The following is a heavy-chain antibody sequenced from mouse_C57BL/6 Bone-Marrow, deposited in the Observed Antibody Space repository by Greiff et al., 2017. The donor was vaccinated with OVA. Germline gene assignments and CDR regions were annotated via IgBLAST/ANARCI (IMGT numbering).Heavy chain of an antibody. CDR2: INPNYGTT. D-gene: IGHD2-10*01. Sequence: EVQLQQSGPELVQPGASVQISCKASGYSFTDYTMNWVKQSNGKSLEWIGVINPNYGTTSYNQKFKGKATLTVDQSSSTAYMQLNSLTSEDSAVYYCARSGAYSYAMDYWGQGTSVTVSS. V-gene: IGHV1-39*01. J-gene: IGHJ4*01. CDR1: GYSFTDYT. CDR3: ARSGAYSYAMDY.